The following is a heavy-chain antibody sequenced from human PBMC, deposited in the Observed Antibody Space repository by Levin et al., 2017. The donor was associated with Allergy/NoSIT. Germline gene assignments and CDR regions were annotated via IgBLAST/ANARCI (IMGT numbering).Heavy chain of an antibody. J-gene: IGHJ4*02. V-gene: IGHV3-11*01. CDR3: ARDPSYYDSSGYYDY. D-gene: IGHD3-22*01. CDR1: GFTFSDYY. CDR2: ISSSGSTI. Sequence: NPGGSLRLSCAASGFTFSDYYMSWIRQAPGKGLEWVSYISSSGSTIYYADSVKGRFTISRDNAKNSLYLQMNSLRAEDTAVYYCARDPSYYDSSGYYDYWGQGTLVTVSS.